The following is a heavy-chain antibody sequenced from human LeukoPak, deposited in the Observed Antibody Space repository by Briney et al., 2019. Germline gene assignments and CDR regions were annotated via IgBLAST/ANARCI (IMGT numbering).Heavy chain of an antibody. CDR2: IYYSGST. CDR1: GGSISSGGYY. V-gene: IGHV4-31*03. J-gene: IGHJ4*02. Sequence: SQTLSLTCTVSGGSISSGGYYWSWIRQHPGKGLEWIGYIYYSGSTYYNPSLKSRVTISVDTSKNQFSLQLSSVTAADTAVYYCARADYGLGPSYFDYWGQGTLVTVSS. CDR3: ARADYGLGPSYFDY. D-gene: IGHD4-17*01.